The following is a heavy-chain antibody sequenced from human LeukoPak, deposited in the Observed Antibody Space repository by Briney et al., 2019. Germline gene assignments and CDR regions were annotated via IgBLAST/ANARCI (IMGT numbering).Heavy chain of an antibody. V-gene: IGHV4-39*07. CDR1: GGSFSSYY. J-gene: IGHJ4*02. CDR3: ARGVIQLWFLEAYYFDY. D-gene: IGHD5-18*01. Sequence: SETLSLTCAVYGGSFSSYYWGWIRQPPGKGLEWIGSIYYSGSTYYNPSLKSRVTISVDTSKNQFSLKLSSVTAADTAVYYCARGVIQLWFLEAYYFDYWGQGTLVTVSS. CDR2: IYYSGST.